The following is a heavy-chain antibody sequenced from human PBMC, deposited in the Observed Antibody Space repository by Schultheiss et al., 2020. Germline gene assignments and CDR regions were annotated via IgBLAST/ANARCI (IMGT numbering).Heavy chain of an antibody. V-gene: IGHV3-33*01. CDR2: IWYDGSNK. CDR3: ARDKVVVVAATRDNTHYYYYYMDV. J-gene: IGHJ6*03. D-gene: IGHD2-15*01. Sequence: GGSLRLSCAASGFRFSNCGMHWVRQAPGMGLEWVAVIWYDGSNKYYADSVKGRFTISRDNSKNTLYLQMNSLRAEDTAVYYCARDKVVVVAATRDNTHYYYYYMDVWGTGTTVTVSS. CDR1: GFRFSNCG.